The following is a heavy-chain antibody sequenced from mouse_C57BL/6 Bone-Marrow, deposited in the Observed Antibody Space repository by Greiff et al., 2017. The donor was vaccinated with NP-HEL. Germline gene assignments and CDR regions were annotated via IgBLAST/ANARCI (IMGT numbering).Heavy chain of an antibody. CDR3: ARQGAY. CDR2: ISSGGSYT. J-gene: IGHJ3*01. CDR1: GFTFSSYG. Sequence: EVQLVESGGDLVKPGGSLKLSCAASGFTFSSYGMSWVRQTPDKRLEWVATISSGGSYTYYPDSVKWRFTISRDNAKNTLYLQMSSLKSEDTAMYYCARQGAYWGQGTLVTVSA. V-gene: IGHV5-6*01.